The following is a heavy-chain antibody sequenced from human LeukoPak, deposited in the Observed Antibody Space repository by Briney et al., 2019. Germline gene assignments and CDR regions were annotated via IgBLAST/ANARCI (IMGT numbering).Heavy chain of an antibody. Sequence: GESLKISCQASGYSFMTYWIGWVRQMPGKGLEWMAIIYPGNSDTKYSPSFQDQVTISADKSINTAYLHWGSLKASDTAMYYCARLSMIDTFDIWGLGTGVTVSS. CDR1: GYSFMTYW. CDR3: ARLSMIDTFDI. J-gene: IGHJ3*02. CDR2: IYPGNSDT. V-gene: IGHV5-51*01. D-gene: IGHD3-22*01.